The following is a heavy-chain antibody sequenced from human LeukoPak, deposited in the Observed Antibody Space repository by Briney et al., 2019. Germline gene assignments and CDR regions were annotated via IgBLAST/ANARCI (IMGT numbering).Heavy chain of an antibody. CDR1: GYTFTSYG. CDR2: ISAYNGNT. V-gene: IGHV1-18*01. D-gene: IGHD3-10*01. J-gene: IGHJ5*02. Sequence: ASVKVSCKASGYTFTSYGISWARQAPGQGLEWMGWISAYNGNTNYAQKLQGRVTMTTDTSTSTAYMELRSLRSDDTAVYYCARASGSPLASRKDFDPWGQGTLVTVSS. CDR3: ARASGSPLASRKDFDP.